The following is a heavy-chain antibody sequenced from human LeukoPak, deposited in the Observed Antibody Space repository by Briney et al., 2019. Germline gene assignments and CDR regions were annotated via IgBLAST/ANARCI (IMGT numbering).Heavy chain of an antibody. D-gene: IGHD3-3*01. V-gene: IGHV4-59*08. J-gene: IGHJ4*02. CDR3: ARHNFFDY. Sequence: SETLSLTCTVSGGSISSYYWSWIRQPPGKGLEWIGYIYYSGSTNYNPSLKSRVTISVDTSKNQFSLKLSSVTAADTAVYYCARHNFFDYWGQGTLVTVSS. CDR2: IYYSGST. CDR1: GGSISSYY.